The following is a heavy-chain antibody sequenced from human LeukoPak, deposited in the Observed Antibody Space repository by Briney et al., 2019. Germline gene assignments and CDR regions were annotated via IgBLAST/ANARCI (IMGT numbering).Heavy chain of an antibody. CDR2: ISHSESA. CDR1: GGSISSGANY. CDR3: ARAVGFYNWFDP. J-gene: IGHJ5*02. Sequence: PSETLSLTCTVSGGSISSGANYWSWIRQPPGRGLEWIGYISHSESAYYSPSLESRITISVDRSKNQFSLKLKSVTAADTAVYYCARAVGFYNWFDPWGQGTLVTVSS. V-gene: IGHV4-30-2*01. D-gene: IGHD3-10*01.